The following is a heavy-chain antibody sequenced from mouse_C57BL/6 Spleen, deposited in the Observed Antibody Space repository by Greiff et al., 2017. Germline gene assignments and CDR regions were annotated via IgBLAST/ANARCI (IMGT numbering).Heavy chain of an antibody. D-gene: IGHD1-1*01. Sequence: QVQLQQPGAELVKPGASVKLSCKASGYTFTSYWMHWVKQRPGQGLEWIGMIHPNSGSTNYNEKFKSKATLTVDKSYSTAYMQLSSLTSEDSAVYYCARVFTTVVEGYFDVWGTGTTVTVSS. CDR1: GYTFTSYW. CDR3: ARVFTTVVEGYFDV. CDR2: IHPNSGST. V-gene: IGHV1-64*01. J-gene: IGHJ1*03.